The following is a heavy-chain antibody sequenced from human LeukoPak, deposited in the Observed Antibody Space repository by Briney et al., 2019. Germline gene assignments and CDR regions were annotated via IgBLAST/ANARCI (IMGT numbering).Heavy chain of an antibody. CDR2: ISYDGSNK. Sequence: PGGSLRLSCAASGFTFSSYAMHWVRQAPGKGLEWVAVISYDGSNKYYADSVKGRFTISRDNSKNTLYLQMNSLRAEDTAVYYCARDRGITIFGVVNAGFDYWGQGTLVTVSS. CDR1: GFTFSSYA. CDR3: ARDRGITIFGVVNAGFDY. V-gene: IGHV3-30-3*01. J-gene: IGHJ4*02. D-gene: IGHD3-3*01.